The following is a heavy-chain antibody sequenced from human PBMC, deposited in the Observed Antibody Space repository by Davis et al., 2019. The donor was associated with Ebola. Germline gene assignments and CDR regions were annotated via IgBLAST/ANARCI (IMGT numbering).Heavy chain of an antibody. V-gene: IGHV3-73*01. CDR2: IRSKANSYAT. CDR3: TVTTVTTGSDY. D-gene: IGHD4-11*01. CDR1: GFTFSGSA. J-gene: IGHJ4*02. Sequence: GESLKISCAASGFTFSGSAMHWVRQASGKGLEWVGRIRSKANSYATAYAASVKGRFTISRDDSKNTAYLQMNSLKTEDTAVYYCTVTTVTTGSDYWGQGTLVTVSS.